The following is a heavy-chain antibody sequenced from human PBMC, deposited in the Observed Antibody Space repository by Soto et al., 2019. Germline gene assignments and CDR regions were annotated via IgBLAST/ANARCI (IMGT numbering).Heavy chain of an antibody. Sequence: GGSLRLSCAASGFTFSSYAMHWVRQAPGKGLEWVAVISYDGSNKYYADSVNGRFTISRDNSKNTLYLQMNSLRAEDTAVYYCAREGLVGEGLFDYWGQGTLVTVSS. D-gene: IGHD6-6*01. CDR1: GFTFSSYA. CDR3: AREGLVGEGLFDY. CDR2: ISYDGSNK. J-gene: IGHJ4*02. V-gene: IGHV3-30-3*01.